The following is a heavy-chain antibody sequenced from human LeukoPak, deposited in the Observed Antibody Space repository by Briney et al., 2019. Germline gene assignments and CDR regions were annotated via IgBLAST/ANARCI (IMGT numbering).Heavy chain of an antibody. CDR2: INHSGST. CDR3: ARGLTNLPPGGY. CDR1: GGSFSGYY. Sequence: SETLSLTCAVYGGSFSGYYWSWIRQPPGKGLEWIGEINHSGSTNYNPSLKSRVTISVDTSKNQFSLKLSSVTAADTAAYYCARGLTNLPPGGYWGQGTLVTVSA. D-gene: IGHD2-8*01. J-gene: IGHJ4*02. V-gene: IGHV4-34*01.